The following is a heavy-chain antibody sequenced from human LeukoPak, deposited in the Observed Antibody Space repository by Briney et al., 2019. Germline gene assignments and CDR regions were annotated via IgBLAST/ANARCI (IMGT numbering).Heavy chain of an antibody. V-gene: IGHV4-59*12. Sequence: SETLSLTCTVSGGSISSYYWSWIRQPPGKGLEWIGYIYYSGSTNYNPSLKSRVTISVDTSKNQFSLKLRSVIVADTAVYYCARGVVVVTAVHFDYWGQGTLVTVSS. D-gene: IGHD2-21*02. J-gene: IGHJ4*02. CDR2: IYYSGST. CDR1: GGSISSYY. CDR3: ARGVVVVTAVHFDY.